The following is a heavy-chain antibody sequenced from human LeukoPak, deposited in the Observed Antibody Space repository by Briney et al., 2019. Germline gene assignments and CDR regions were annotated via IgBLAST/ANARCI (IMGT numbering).Heavy chain of an antibody. CDR2: ISGSGGST. D-gene: IGHD2-2*01. CDR1: GFTFSAYA. J-gene: IGHJ6*02. CDR3: AKFLFDVGYCSSTSCYPKNYYYYGMDV. Sequence: PGGSLRLSCAASGFTFSAYAMSWVRQTPEKGLEWVSAISGSGGSTYYADSVKGRFTISRDNSKNTLYLQMNSLRAEDTAVYYCAKFLFDVGYCSSTSCYPKNYYYYGMDVWGQGTTVTVSS. V-gene: IGHV3-23*01.